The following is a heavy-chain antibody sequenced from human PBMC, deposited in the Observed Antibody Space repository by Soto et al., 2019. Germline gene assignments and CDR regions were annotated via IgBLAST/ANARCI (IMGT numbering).Heavy chain of an antibody. D-gene: IGHD4-17*01. Sequence: GGSLRLSCAASGFTFSSYGMHWVRQAPGKGLEWVAVIWYDGSNKYYADSVKGRFTISRDNSKNTLYLQMNSLRAEDTAVYYCARDGPYGDYSYYYYGMDVWGQGTTVTVSS. CDR2: IWYDGSNK. V-gene: IGHV3-33*01. CDR1: GFTFSSYG. J-gene: IGHJ6*02. CDR3: ARDGPYGDYSYYYYGMDV.